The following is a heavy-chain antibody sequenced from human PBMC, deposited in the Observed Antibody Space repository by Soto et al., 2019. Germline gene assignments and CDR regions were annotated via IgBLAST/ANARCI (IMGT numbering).Heavy chain of an antibody. V-gene: IGHV3-23*01. CDR1: GFTFSSYA. CDR3: VKVQWLSSDAFDI. Sequence: EVQLLESGGGLVQPGGSLRLSCAASGFTFSSYAMSWVRQAPGKGLEWVSAISGSGGTTYYADSVKGRFTISRDNSKNPLYLQMNSLRAEDTAVYYCVKVQWLSSDAFDIWGQGTMVTVSS. J-gene: IGHJ3*02. CDR2: ISGSGGTT. D-gene: IGHD6-19*01.